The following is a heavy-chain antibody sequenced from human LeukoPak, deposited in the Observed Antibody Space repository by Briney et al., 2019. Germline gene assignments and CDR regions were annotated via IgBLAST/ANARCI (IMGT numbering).Heavy chain of an antibody. V-gene: IGHV3-74*01. CDR3: ARLVGTTTPGVDY. CDR2: IKSDGSIT. D-gene: IGHD1-26*01. Sequence: SGGSLRHSCAASGFTFRSYWMDWVRQAPGQGLVWVSHIKSDGSITNYADSVEGRFTISRDNAKNTLYLQMNSLRAEDTAVYYCARLVGTTTPGVDYWGQGTMVTVSS. J-gene: IGHJ4*02. CDR1: GFTFRSYW.